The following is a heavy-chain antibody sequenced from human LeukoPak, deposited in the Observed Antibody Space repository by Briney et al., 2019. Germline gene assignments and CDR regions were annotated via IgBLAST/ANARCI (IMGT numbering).Heavy chain of an antibody. CDR2: IYYSGST. V-gene: IGHV4-61*05. CDR1: GGSISSSSYY. CDR3: ARYCSSTSCYLESDAFDI. J-gene: IGHJ3*02. D-gene: IGHD2-2*01. Sequence: PSETLSLICTVSGGSISSSSYYWGWIRQPPGKGLEWIGYIYYSGSTNYNPSLKSRVTISVDTSKNQFSLKLSSVTAADTAVYYCARYCSSTSCYLESDAFDIWGQGTMVTVSS.